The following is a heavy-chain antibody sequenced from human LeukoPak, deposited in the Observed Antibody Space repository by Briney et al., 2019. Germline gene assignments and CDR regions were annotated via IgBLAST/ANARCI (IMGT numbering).Heavy chain of an antibody. CDR3: AKGYYVGDY. J-gene: IGHJ4*02. D-gene: IGHD1-26*01. Sequence: GRSLRLSCAASGFTFSSYGMHWVRQAPGKGLEWVAVISYDGSNKYYADSVKGRFTISRDNSKNTLYLQMNSLRAEDTAVYYCAKGYYVGDYWGQGTLVTVSS. CDR2: ISYDGSNK. CDR1: GFTFSSYG. V-gene: IGHV3-30*18.